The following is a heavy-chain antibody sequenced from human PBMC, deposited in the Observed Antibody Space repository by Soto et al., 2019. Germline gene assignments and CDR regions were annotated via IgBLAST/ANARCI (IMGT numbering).Heavy chain of an antibody. CDR3: AKSLTINADFGC. D-gene: IGHD3-9*01. J-gene: IGHJ4*02. CDR2: IHYSGNT. CDR1: GGSISSSGYY. V-gene: IGHV4-31*03. Sequence: ASETLSLTCTVSGGSISSSGYYWSWIRQNPGKGLEWIGYIHYSGNTYYNPSLKSRVTISVDTSKNQFSLRLSSVTAADTAVYYCAKSLTINADFGCWGQGTLVTVSS.